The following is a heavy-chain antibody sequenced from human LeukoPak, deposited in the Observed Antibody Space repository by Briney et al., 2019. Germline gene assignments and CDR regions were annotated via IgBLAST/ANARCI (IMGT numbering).Heavy chain of an antibody. V-gene: IGHV1-2*04. CDR1: GYTFTGYY. D-gene: IGHD2-15*01. CDR2: INPNRGGT. Sequence: GASVKVSCKASGYTFTGYYMHWVRQPPGQGLEWMGWINPNRGGTNYAQKFQGWVTMTRDTSISTAYMELSRLRSDDTAVYYCARERGVVAATMDYYYYGMDVWGQGTTVTVSS. CDR3: ARERGVVAATMDYYYYGMDV. J-gene: IGHJ6*02.